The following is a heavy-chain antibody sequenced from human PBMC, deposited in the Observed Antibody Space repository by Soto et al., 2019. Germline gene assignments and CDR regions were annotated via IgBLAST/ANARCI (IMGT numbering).Heavy chain of an antibody. CDR2: IYWDDAK. CDR3: AHRRDSSSWYDTNWFDP. V-gene: IGHV2-5*02. D-gene: IGHD6-13*01. CDR1: GFSLSASGVG. Sequence: SGPTLVNPTQTLTLTCTFSGFSLSASGVGVGWIRQPPGKALEWLAIIYWDDAKRYSPSLKSRLTITKDTSKNQVVLTMTNMDLVDTATYYCAHRRDSSSWYDTNWFDPWGQGTLVTVSS. J-gene: IGHJ5*02.